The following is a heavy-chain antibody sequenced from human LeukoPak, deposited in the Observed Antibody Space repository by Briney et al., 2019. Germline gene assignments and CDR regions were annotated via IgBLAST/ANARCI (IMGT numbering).Heavy chain of an antibody. J-gene: IGHJ3*02. CDR2: INPSGGST. V-gene: IGHV1-46*01. CDR1: GYTFTSYY. CDR3: ATLCGGTCLRAFDI. Sequence: GASVKVSCKASGYTFTSYYMHWVRQAPGQGLEWMGIINPSGGSTSYAQKFQGRVTMTRDTSTSTVYMELSRLRSDDTAVYYCATLCGGTCLRAFDIWGQGTMVTVSS. D-gene: IGHD2-21*01.